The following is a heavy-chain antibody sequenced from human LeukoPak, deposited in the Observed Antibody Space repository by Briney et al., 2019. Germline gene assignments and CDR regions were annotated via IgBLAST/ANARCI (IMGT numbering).Heavy chain of an antibody. CDR1: GFTFSSYS. CDR2: ISSSSSYI. V-gene: IGHV3-21*01. J-gene: IGHJ3*01. CDR3: ARDPHYYGTREA. Sequence: SGGSLRLSCAASGFTFSSYSMNWVRQAPGKGLEWVSSISSSSSYIYYADSVKGRFTISRDNAKNSLYLQMNSLRAEDTAVYYCARDPHYYGTREAWGQGTMVTVSS. D-gene: IGHD3-22*01.